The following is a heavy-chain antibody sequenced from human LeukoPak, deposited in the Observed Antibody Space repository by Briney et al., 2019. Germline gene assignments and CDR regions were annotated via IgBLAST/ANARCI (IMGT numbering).Heavy chain of an antibody. D-gene: IGHD3-16*01. CDR1: GGSISSGGYY. J-gene: IGHJ5*02. V-gene: IGHV4-31*03. Sequence: SETLSLTCTVSGGSISSGGYYWSWIRQHPGKGLEWIGYIYYSGSTYYNPSLKSRVTISVDTSKNQFSLKLSSVTAADTAVYYCARAGLFVIGWFDPWGQGTLVTVSS. CDR2: IYYSGST. CDR3: ARAGLFVIGWFDP.